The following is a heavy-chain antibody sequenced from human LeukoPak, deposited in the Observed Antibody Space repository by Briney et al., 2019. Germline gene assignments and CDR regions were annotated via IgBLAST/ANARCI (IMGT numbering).Heavy chain of an antibody. D-gene: IGHD6-25*01. J-gene: IGHJ4*02. Sequence: ASVNVSCKSSGYTFTGYYMHWVRKPPSPGLERMGWMNPNSGNTGYAQNFQGRVTMTRNTSISTAYMELSRLRSEDTAVYYCARGLIRYPSALSYWGRGTLVSVPS. CDR1: GYTFTGYY. CDR2: MNPNSGNT. V-gene: IGHV1-8*02. CDR3: ARGLIRYPSALSY.